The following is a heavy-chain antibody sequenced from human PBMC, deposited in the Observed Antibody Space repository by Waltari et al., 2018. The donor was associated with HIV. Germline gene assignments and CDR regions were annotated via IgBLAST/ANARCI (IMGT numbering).Heavy chain of an antibody. J-gene: IGHJ6*02. Sequence: QVQLVQSGAEVKKPGSSVKVSCKASGGTFSSYAISWVRQAPGQGLEWMGGIIPIFSKANYAQKFQGRVTITADESTSTAYMELSSLRSEDTAVYYCARRRVVISSLDYYYYGMDVWGQGTTVTVSS. V-gene: IGHV1-69*01. CDR3: ARRRVVISSLDYYYYGMDV. CDR2: IIPIFSKA. D-gene: IGHD3-3*01. CDR1: GGTFSSYA.